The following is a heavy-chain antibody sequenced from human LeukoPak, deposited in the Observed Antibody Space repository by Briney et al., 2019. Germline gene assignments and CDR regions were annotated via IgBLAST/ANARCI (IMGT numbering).Heavy chain of an antibody. V-gene: IGHV3-48*01. CDR3: ARDRGGTTVTYFVDY. Sequence: GGSLRLSCAASGFTFSSYAMSWVRQAPGKGLEWVSYISSSSSTIYYTDSVKGRFTISRDNAKNSLYLQMNSLRAEDTAVYYCARDRGGTTVTYFVDYWGQGTLVTVSS. CDR2: ISSSSSTI. D-gene: IGHD4-17*01. CDR1: GFTFSSYA. J-gene: IGHJ4*02.